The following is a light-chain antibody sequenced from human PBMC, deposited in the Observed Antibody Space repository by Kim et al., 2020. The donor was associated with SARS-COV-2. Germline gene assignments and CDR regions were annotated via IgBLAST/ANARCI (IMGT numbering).Light chain of an antibody. V-gene: IGLV3-1*01. J-gene: IGLJ2*01. CDR3: QAWANSAAI. Sequence: SYELTQPPSVSVSPGQTASIACSGDDLGNKYVSWYQQKPGQSPVLVIYHDAKRPSGIPERFSGSNSGNTATLTISGTQAIDEADYYCQAWANSAAIFGGG. CDR1: DLGNKY. CDR2: HDA.